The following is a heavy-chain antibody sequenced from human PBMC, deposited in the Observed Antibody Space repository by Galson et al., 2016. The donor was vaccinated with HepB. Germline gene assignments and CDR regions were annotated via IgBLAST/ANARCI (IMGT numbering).Heavy chain of an antibody. CDR2: ISAYNGNT. J-gene: IGHJ6*02. Sequence: SVKVSCKASGYTFTTYGISWVRQAPGQGLEWMGWISAYNGNTNYAQKLQGRVTMTTDTSTSTAHMELRSLGSDDTAVYYCARDPRKIRYQLLEIYYYYYAMDVWGQGTTVTVSS. CDR1: GYTFTTYG. V-gene: IGHV1-18*01. D-gene: IGHD2-2*01. CDR3: ARDPRKIRYQLLEIYYYYYAMDV.